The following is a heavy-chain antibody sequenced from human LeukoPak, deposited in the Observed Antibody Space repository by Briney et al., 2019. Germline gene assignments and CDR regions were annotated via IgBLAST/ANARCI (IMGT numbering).Heavy chain of an antibody. CDR1: GGSISSYY. J-gene: IGHJ4*02. CDR3: AGESGSSSWYGLGYFDY. CDR2: IYYSGST. V-gene: IGHV4-59*01. D-gene: IGHD6-13*01. Sequence: SETLSLTCTVSGGSISSYYWSWIRQPPGKGLEWIGYIYYSGSTNYNPSLKSRVTISVDTSKNQFSLKLSSVTAADTAVYYCAGESGSSSWYGLGYFDYWGQGTLVTVSS.